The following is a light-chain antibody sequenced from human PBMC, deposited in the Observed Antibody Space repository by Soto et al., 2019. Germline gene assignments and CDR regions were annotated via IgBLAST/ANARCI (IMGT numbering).Light chain of an antibody. CDR1: QTVSTSY. CDR2: AAS. Sequence: EIVMTQSPGTLSLSPGERATLSCRASQTVSTSYIAWYQQKPGQAPRLLIYAASSRATGIPDRFSGSGSGTDFTLTISRLEPEDCAVYYCQQFGSSLIAFGQGTRLEIK. J-gene: IGKJ5*01. CDR3: QQFGSSLIA. V-gene: IGKV3-20*01.